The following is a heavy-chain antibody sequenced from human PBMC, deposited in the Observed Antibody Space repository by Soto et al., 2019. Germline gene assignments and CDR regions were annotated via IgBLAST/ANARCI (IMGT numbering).Heavy chain of an antibody. CDR3: ASSYGTSWYGDY. J-gene: IGHJ4*02. V-gene: IGHV1-69*01. CDR1: GGSFNNYA. CDR2: IIPSSGTP. D-gene: IGHD6-13*01. Sequence: QVQLVQSGAEVKKPGSSVKVSCKASGGSFNNYAVIWVRQAPGQGLEWMGGIIPSSGTPNYAQRFQGRVTITADESTSTVSMELSSLRSEDTALYYCASSYGTSWYGDYWGQGTLVTVSS.